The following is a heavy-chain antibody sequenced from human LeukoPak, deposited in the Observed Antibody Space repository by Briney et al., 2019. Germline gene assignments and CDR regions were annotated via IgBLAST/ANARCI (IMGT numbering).Heavy chain of an antibody. CDR2: ISYDGSNK. CDR3: AKGAQLPDY. J-gene: IGHJ4*02. CDR1: GFTFSSYA. V-gene: IGHV3-30-3*01. Sequence: PGGSLRLSCAASGFTFSSYAMHWVRQAPGKGLEWVAVISYDGSNKYYADSVKGRFTISRDNSKNTLYLQMNSLRAEDTAVYYCAKGAQLPDYWGQGTLVTVSS. D-gene: IGHD2-2*01.